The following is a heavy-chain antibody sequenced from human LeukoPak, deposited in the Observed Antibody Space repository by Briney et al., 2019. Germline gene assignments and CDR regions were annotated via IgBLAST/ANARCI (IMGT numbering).Heavy chain of an antibody. D-gene: IGHD3-22*01. CDR1: GFTFSSYS. Sequence: GGSLRLSCAASGFTFSSYSMNWVRQAPGKGLEWVSSISSSSSYIYYADSVKGRFTISRDNAKNSLYLQMDSLRAEDTAVYYCARGDSSGYPLSSMDVWGQGTTVTVSS. J-gene: IGHJ6*02. CDR3: ARGDSSGYPLSSMDV. V-gene: IGHV3-21*01. CDR2: ISSSSSYI.